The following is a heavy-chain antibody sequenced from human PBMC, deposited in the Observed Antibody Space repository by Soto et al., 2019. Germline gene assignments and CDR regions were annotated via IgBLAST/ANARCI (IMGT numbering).Heavy chain of an antibody. CDR2: ISRSAGNT. CDR1: GFTFSSYS. CDR3: ARDQVPGLDAFDI. Sequence: PGGSLRLSCAASGFTFSSYSINWVRHSPGKGLEWVSSISRSAGNTYYADSVKGRFTISRDNAKNSMYLQMNSLRAEDTAVYYCARDQVPGLDAFDIWGQGTMVTVSS. J-gene: IGHJ3*02. V-gene: IGHV3-21*01.